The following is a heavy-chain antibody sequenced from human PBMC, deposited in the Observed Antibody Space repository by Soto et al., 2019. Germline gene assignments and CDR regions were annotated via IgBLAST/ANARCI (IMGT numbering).Heavy chain of an antibody. D-gene: IGHD4-17*01. CDR1: GGTFSSYA. CDR2: IIPIFGTA. CDR3: ARPEPDYGDDYYYYGMDV. J-gene: IGHJ6*02. Sequence: GASVKVSCKASGGTFSSYAISWVRQAPGQGLEWMGGIIPIFGTANYAQKFQGRVTITADESTGTAYMELSSLRSEDTAVYYCARPEPDYGDDYYYYGMDVWGQGTTVTVSS. V-gene: IGHV1-69*13.